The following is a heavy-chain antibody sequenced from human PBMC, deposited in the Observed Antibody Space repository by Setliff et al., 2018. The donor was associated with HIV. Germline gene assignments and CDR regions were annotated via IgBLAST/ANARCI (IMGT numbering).Heavy chain of an antibody. D-gene: IGHD1-1*01. Sequence: GGSLRLSCAASGFTFSSYGMHWVRQAPGKGLEWVAVIWYDGSKKYYADSVEGRFTISRDNNKNTLYLQMNSLRAEDTAVYYCAKDGHDQDHYYHMDVWGKGTTVTVSS. V-gene: IGHV3-33*06. CDR1: GFTFSSYG. CDR2: IWYDGSKK. CDR3: AKDGHDQDHYYHMDV. J-gene: IGHJ6*03.